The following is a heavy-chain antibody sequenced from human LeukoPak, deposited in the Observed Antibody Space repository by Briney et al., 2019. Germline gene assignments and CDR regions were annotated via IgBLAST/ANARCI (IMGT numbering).Heavy chain of an antibody. CDR2: INWNGGSR. CDR1: GFTFSTYA. V-gene: IGHV3-20*04. D-gene: IGHD3-22*01. Sequence: GGSLRLSCAASGFTFSTYAMHWVRQAPGKGLEWVSGINWNGGSRGYADSVKGRFTISRDNAKNSLYLQMNSLRAEDTALYYCARSRHSYGSSGFPHYWGQGTLVTVSS. J-gene: IGHJ4*02. CDR3: ARSRHSYGSSGFPHY.